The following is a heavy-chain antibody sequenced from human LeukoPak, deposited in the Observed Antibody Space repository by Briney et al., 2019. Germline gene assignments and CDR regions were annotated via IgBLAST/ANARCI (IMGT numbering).Heavy chain of an antibody. CDR1: GFTFSTXX. V-gene: IGHV3-74*01. Sequence: GGSLXLSXXASGFTFSTXXXXXXRQAPGXXXXWVSRIKGDGSITNXXDSVKXXFTISRDNAKNTLYLQMNSLRAEDTAVYYCARENWYLDYWGQGTLVTVSS. CDR2: IKGDGSIT. CDR3: ARENWYLDY. D-gene: IGHD1-1*01. J-gene: IGHJ4*02.